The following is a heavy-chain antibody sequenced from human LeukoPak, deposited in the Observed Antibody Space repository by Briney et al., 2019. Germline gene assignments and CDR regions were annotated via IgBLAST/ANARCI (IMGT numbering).Heavy chain of an antibody. CDR3: ARGGRANGVYDAFDI. CDR1: GFTFSIYT. CDR2: ISSSNSYI. D-gene: IGHD2-8*01. Sequence: GGSLRLSCAASGFTFSIYTMNWVRQAPGKGLEGFSPISSSNSYIYYADSVKGRFTISRDNAKNSLYLQMNTLRAEDTALYYCARGGRANGVYDAFDIWGQGTIVTVSS. V-gene: IGHV3-21*01. J-gene: IGHJ3*02.